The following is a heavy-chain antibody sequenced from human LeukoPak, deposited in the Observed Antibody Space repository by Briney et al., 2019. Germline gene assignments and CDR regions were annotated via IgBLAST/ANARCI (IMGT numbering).Heavy chain of an antibody. J-gene: IGHJ4*02. Sequence: PGRPLRPSCAASGFTFSTYWMHWVRQAPGKGLGWVSRIHSDGRSTSYADSVNGRFTISRDNAKNTLYLQMNSLRADDTAVYYCARDRPGNTAIDYWGQGTLVAVSS. CDR2: IHSDGRST. D-gene: IGHD5-18*01. V-gene: IGHV3-74*01. CDR3: ARDRPGNTAIDY. CDR1: GFTFSTYW.